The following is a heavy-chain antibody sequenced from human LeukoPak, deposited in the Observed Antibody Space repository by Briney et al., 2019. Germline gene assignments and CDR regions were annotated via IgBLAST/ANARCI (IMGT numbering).Heavy chain of an antibody. CDR2: IYYRGST. CDR1: DGSISSYY. CDR3: AMLYRSYSNFDY. D-gene: IGHD1-26*01. Sequence: SETLSLTCTVSDGSISSYYWSWIRQPPGKGLEWIGYIYYRGSTNYNPSLKSRVTISVDTSKNQFSLKLSSVTAADTAVYYCAMLYRSYSNFDYWGQGTLVTVSS. J-gene: IGHJ4*02. V-gene: IGHV4-59*08.